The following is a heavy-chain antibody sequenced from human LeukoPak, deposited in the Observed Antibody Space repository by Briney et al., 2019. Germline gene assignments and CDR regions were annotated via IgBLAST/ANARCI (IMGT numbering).Heavy chain of an antibody. CDR2: ISYDGSNK. J-gene: IGHJ4*02. D-gene: IGHD4-17*01. CDR1: GFTFSSYA. Sequence: GGSLRLSCAASGFTFSSYAMHWVRQAPGKGLEWVAVISYDGSNKYYADSVKGRFTISRDNAKNTLYLQMNSLRAEDTAVYYCARDPDYGDYEDYFDYWGQGTLVTVSS. V-gene: IGHV3-30*07. CDR3: ARDPDYGDYEDYFDY.